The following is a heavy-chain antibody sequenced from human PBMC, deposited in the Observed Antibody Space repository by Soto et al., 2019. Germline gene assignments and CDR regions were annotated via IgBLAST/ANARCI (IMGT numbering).Heavy chain of an antibody. J-gene: IGHJ4*02. CDR2: GSNSGTT. V-gene: IGHV4-61*01. Sequence: QVQLQESGPGLVKPSETLSLTCSVSGVSASSGWFYWAWIGQPPGKGLEWMGFGSNSGTTNYKPSIKSRVTISVDTSRSQISLKVNSLTAADTAVYYCARGATVTQYDYWGQGTQVTVSS. CDR3: ARGATVTQYDY. CDR1: GVSASSGWFY. D-gene: IGHD4-17*01.